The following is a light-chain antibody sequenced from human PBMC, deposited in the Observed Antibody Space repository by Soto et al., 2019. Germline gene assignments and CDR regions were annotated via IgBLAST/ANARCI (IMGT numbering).Light chain of an antibody. V-gene: IGKV3-20*01. CDR1: QTVNSRH. J-gene: IGKJ2*01. CDR2: GAS. CDR3: QQFDGSSPAFT. Sequence: ESLLTQSPGTLSLSPGERATLSCRASQTVNSRHLNWYQHKPGQAPRLLIYGASIRAAGIPDRFSGSRSGDDFSLTITRLEPEDSAVYYCQQFDGSSPAFTFGQGTKLEI.